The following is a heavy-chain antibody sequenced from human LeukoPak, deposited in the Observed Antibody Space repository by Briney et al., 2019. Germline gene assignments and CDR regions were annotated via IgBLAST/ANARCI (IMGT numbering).Heavy chain of an antibody. CDR3: AREGTARWFDP. CDR1: GGSISSYY. CDR2: IYHSGYT. V-gene: IGHV4-59*04. J-gene: IGHJ5*02. Sequence: SETLSLTCTVSGGSISSYYWSWIRQPPGKGLEWFGSIYHSGYTFYNPSLKSRVTMSVDTSKNQFSLKLNSVTAADTAVYYCAREGTARWFDPWGQGTLVTVSS. D-gene: IGHD1-14*01.